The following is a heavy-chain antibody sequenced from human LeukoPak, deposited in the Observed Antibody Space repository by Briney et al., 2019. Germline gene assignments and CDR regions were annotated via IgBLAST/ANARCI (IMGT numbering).Heavy chain of an antibody. CDR2: IIPIFGTA. CDR1: GGTFSSYA. CDR3: ARGKNDFWSGYYYDAFDI. D-gene: IGHD3-3*01. Sequence: SVKVSCKASGGTFSSYAISWVRQAPGQGLEWMGGIIPIFGTANYAQKFQGRVTITADESTSTAYMELSSLRSEDTAVYYCARGKNDFWSGYYYDAFDIWGQGTMVTASS. V-gene: IGHV1-69*13. J-gene: IGHJ3*02.